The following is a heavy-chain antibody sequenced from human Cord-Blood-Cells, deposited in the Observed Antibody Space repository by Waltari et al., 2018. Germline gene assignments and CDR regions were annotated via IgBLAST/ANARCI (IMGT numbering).Heavy chain of an antibody. V-gene: IGHV1-8*01. CDR3: ARGGYCSSTSCSWFDP. CDR2: MNPNSGNT. D-gene: IGHD2-2*01. J-gene: IGHJ5*02. Sequence: QVQLVQSGAEVKKPGASVKVSCKASGYTFTSYDINWVRQATGQGLEWMGGMNPNSGNTGYAQKFQGRVTMTRNTSISTAYMELSSLRSEDTAVYYCARGGYCSSTSCSWFDPWGQGTLVTVSS. CDR1: GYTFTSYD.